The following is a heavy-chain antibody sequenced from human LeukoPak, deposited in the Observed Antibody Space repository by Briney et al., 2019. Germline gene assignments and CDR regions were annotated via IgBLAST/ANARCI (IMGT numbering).Heavy chain of an antibody. CDR1: GGTFSSYA. D-gene: IGHD2-15*01. CDR3: ARGDCSGGSCYGNWFDP. J-gene: IGHJ5*02. CDR2: IIPILGIA. Sequence: SVKVSCKASGGTFSSYAISWVRQAPGQGLEWMGRIIPILGIANYAQKFQGRVTITADKSTSTAYMELSSLRSEDTAVYYCARGDCSGGSCYGNWFDPWGQGTLVTVSS. V-gene: IGHV1-69*04.